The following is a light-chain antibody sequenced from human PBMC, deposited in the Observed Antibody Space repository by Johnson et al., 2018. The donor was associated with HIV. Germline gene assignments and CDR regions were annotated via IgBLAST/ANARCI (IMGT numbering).Light chain of an antibody. Sequence: QSVLTQPPSVSAAPGQKVTISCSGSSCDIGNNYVSWHQQLPGTAPKFLIYDNNKRPSGIPDRISGSKSGTSATLGITGLQTGDEADYYCVTWDRRLSAGHVCGTGTKVT. CDR3: VTWDRRLSAGHV. J-gene: IGLJ1*01. CDR1: SCDIGNNY. CDR2: DNN. V-gene: IGLV1-51*01.